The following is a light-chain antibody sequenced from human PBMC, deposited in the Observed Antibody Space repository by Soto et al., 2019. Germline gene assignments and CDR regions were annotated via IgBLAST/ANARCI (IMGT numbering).Light chain of an antibody. CDR3: RQYNNWPPVGTT. CDR1: QSVSSN. V-gene: IGKV3-15*01. J-gene: IGKJ5*01. CDR2: GAS. Sequence: EIVMTQSPATLSVSPGERATLSFRASQSVSSNLAWYQQKPGEDPRILIYGASTRATGIPARFSGSGSGTEFTLTISSLQSEDFAVYYCRQYNNWPPVGTTFGQGTRLEIK.